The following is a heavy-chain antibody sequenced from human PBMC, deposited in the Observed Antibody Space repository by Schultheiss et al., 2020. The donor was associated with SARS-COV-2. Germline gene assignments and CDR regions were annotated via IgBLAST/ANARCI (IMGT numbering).Heavy chain of an antibody. V-gene: IGHV4-34*10. CDR2: IYYSGST. D-gene: IGHD1-20*01. J-gene: IGHJ3*02. Sequence: SQTLSLTCAVYGGSFSGYYWSWIRQPPGKGLEWIGYIYYSGSTYYNPSLKSRVTMSVDTSKNQFYLKLSSVTAADTAVYYCARDLGRNWNDAFDIWGQGTMVTVSS. CDR1: GGSFSGYY. CDR3: ARDLGRNWNDAFDI.